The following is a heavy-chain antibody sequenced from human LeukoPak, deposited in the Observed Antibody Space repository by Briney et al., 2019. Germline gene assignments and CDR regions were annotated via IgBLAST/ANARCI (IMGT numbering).Heavy chain of an antibody. D-gene: IGHD3-10*01. CDR2: INSDGSST. J-gene: IGHJ4*02. V-gene: IGHV3-74*01. Sequence: PGGSLRLSCAASGFTFDDYAMHWVRQAPGKGLVWVSRINSDGSSTSYADSVKGRFTTSRDNAKNTLYLQMNSLRAEDTAVYYCARDRTMVRGVMFYWGQGTLVTVSS. CDR1: GFTFDDYA. CDR3: ARDRTMVRGVMFY.